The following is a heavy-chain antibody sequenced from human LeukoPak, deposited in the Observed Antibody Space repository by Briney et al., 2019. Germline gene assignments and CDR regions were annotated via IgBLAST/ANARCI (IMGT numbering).Heavy chain of an antibody. D-gene: IGHD5-18*01. Sequence: SETLSLTCTVSGVSISSYYWSWIRQPPGKGLEWIGYISDSGSANYHPSLKSRVTMSVDTSKNQFSLKLRSVTAADTAVYYCASASLPYRDTAMVANWGQGTLATVSS. CDR3: ASASLPYRDTAMVAN. CDR2: ISDSGSA. V-gene: IGHV4-59*01. CDR1: GVSISSYY. J-gene: IGHJ4*02.